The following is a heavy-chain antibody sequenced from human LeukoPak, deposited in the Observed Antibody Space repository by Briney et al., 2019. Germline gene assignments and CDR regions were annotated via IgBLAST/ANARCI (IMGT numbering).Heavy chain of an antibody. Sequence: SETLSLTCSVSGGSISTSRYYWGWIRQPPGRGLEWIGNIFYTGNTYYNPSLKSRVTMSVDLSTDQASLRLNSVTAADTAVYYCARSVVIRAGYYYYYYMDVWGKGTSVTVSS. CDR3: ARSVVIRAGYYYYYYMDV. CDR2: IFYTGNT. CDR1: GGSISTSRYY. D-gene: IGHD2-2*01. V-gene: IGHV4-39*07. J-gene: IGHJ6*03.